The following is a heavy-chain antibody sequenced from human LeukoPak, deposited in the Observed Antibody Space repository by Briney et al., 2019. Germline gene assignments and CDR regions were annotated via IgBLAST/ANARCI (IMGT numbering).Heavy chain of an antibody. CDR1: GYTFTGYY. CDR2: INPNSGGT. CDR3: ARAQGYCSGGSCYEWFDP. J-gene: IGHJ5*02. D-gene: IGHD2-15*01. Sequence: ASVKVSCKASGYTFTGYYMHWVRQAPGQGLEWMGRINPNSGGTNYAQKFQGRVTMTRDTSISTAYMELSRLRSDDTAVYYCARAQGYCSGGSCYEWFDPXXQGTLVTVS. V-gene: IGHV1-2*06.